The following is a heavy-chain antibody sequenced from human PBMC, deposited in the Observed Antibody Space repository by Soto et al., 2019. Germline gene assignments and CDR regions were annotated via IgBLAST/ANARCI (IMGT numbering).Heavy chain of an antibody. CDR1: GFTVGNNY. Sequence: EVQLVESGGGLIQPGGSLKLSCAASGFTVGNNYMSWVRQAPGKGLEWVSLIYSTGTTKYADSVKCRFTVSRDNAKNTLYLHMNSLRAEDTAVYYCAKDGRGSGSHYNSFGYWGQGTLVTVSS. V-gene: IGHV3-53*01. CDR2: IYSTGTT. J-gene: IGHJ4*02. D-gene: IGHD3-10*01. CDR3: AKDGRGSGSHYNSFGY.